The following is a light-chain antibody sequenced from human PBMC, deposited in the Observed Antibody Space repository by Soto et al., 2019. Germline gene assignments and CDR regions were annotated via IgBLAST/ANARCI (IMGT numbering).Light chain of an antibody. Sequence: QSALTQPPSASGAPGQSVTLSCTGTSSDVGGYNYVSWYQQHPGKTPKLMIYEVSKRPSGVPDRFSGYKSGNTASLTVSGLQAEDEADYYCSAYAGSKTLFGGGTKLTVL. CDR2: EVS. CDR3: SAYAGSKTL. CDR1: SSDVGGYNY. V-gene: IGLV2-8*01. J-gene: IGLJ2*01.